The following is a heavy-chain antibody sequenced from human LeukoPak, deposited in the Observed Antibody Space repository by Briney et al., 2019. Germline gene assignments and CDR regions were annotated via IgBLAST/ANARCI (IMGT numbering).Heavy chain of an antibody. CDR3: ARQKYSSSCIDY. CDR2: MYYSGST. CDR1: GGSISSNYY. V-gene: IGHV4-39*01. J-gene: IGHJ4*02. D-gene: IGHD6-13*01. Sequence: PSETVSLTCAISGGSISSNYYWGWIRQPPGKGPEWIGSMYYSGSTYYNPSLKSRVTISVDTSKNQFSLKLSSVTAADTAVYYCARQKYSSSCIDYWGQGTLVTVSS.